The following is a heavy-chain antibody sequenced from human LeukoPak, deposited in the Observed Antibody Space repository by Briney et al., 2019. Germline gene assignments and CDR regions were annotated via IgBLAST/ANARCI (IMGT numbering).Heavy chain of an antibody. CDR3: ARTASKLPYCSSTSCYTAQH. CDR1: GYMFSTYW. V-gene: IGHV5-51*01. Sequence: GESLKISCKGSGYMFSTYWIAWVRQTPGKGLEWMGIVFPADSDTRYSPSFQGQVTISADKSISTAYLQWSSLKASDTAMYYCARTASKLPYCSSTSCYTAQHWGQGTLVTVSS. D-gene: IGHD2-2*02. CDR2: VFPADSDT. J-gene: IGHJ1*01.